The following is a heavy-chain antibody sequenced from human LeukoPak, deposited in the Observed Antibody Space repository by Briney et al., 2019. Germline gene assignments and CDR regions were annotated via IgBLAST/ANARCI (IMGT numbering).Heavy chain of an antibody. CDR2: IYSGGST. D-gene: IGHD3-10*01. Sequence: PGGSLRLSCAASGFTVSSNYMSWVRQAPGKGLEWVSVIYSGGSTYFADSVKGRFTISRDNSKNTLYLQMNSLRAEDTALYYCAKGGYYYGIVGAGALGHWGQGTLVTVSS. CDR3: AKGGYYYGIVGAGALGH. J-gene: IGHJ4*02. V-gene: IGHV3-53*05. CDR1: GFTVSSNY.